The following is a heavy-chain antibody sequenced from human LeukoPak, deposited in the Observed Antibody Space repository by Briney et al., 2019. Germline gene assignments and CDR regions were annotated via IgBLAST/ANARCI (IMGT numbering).Heavy chain of an antibody. Sequence: RPGGSLRLSCAASGFTFSSYSMNWVRQAPGKGLEWVSSISSSSSYIYYADSVKGRFTISRDNSKNTLYLQMNSLRAEDTAVYYCAALGRRVYYYDSNLQNFDYWGQGTLVTVSS. D-gene: IGHD3-22*01. V-gene: IGHV3-21*01. CDR1: GFTFSSYS. CDR3: AALGRRVYYYDSNLQNFDY. J-gene: IGHJ4*02. CDR2: ISSSSSYI.